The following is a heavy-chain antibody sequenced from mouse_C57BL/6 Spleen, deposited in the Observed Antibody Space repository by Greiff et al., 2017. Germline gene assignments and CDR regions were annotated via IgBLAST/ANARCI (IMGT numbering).Heavy chain of an antibody. V-gene: IGHV3-6*01. J-gene: IGHJ1*03. Sequence: EVKLVESGPGLVKPSQSLSLTCSVTGYSITSGYYWNWIRQFPGSKLEWMGYISYDGSNNYNPSLKNRISITRDTSKNQFFLKLNSVTTEDTATYYCAFYYSKNWYFDVWGTGTTVTVSS. D-gene: IGHD2-5*01. CDR1: GYSITSGYY. CDR3: AFYYSKNWYFDV. CDR2: ISYDGSN.